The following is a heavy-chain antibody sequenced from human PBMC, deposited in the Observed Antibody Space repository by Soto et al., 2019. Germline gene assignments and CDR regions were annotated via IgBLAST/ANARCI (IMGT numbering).Heavy chain of an antibody. CDR1: GFTFSSYA. V-gene: IGHV3-64D*08. J-gene: IGHJ6*02. D-gene: IGHD2-15*01. Sequence: PGGSLRLSCSAPGFTFSSYAMHWVRQAPGKGLEYVSAISSNGGSTYYADSVKGRFTISRDNSKNTLYLQMSSLRAEDTAVYYCVKEMTWVVKQYYYYGMDVWGQGTTVTVSS. CDR2: ISSNGGST. CDR3: VKEMTWVVKQYYYYGMDV.